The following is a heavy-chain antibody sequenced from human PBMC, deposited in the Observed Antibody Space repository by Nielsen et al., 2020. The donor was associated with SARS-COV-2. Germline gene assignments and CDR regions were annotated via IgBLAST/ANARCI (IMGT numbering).Heavy chain of an antibody. CDR1: GYTLTELS. CDR3: ATSPAVVRGYWFDP. V-gene: IGHV1-24*01. J-gene: IGHJ5*02. Sequence: ASVKVSCKVSGYTLTELSMHWVRQAPGKGLEWMGGFDPEDGETIYAQKFQGRVTMTEDTSTDTAYMELSSLRSEDTAVYYRATSPAVVRGYWFDPWGQGTLVTVSS. CDR2: FDPEDGET. D-gene: IGHD2-2*01.